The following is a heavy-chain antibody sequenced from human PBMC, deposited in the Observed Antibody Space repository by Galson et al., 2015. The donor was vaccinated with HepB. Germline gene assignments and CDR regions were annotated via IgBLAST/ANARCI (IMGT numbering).Heavy chain of an antibody. CDR2: INSDGGST. D-gene: IGHD1-1*01. V-gene: IGHV3-74*01. CDR1: GFTFSNFW. J-gene: IGHJ5*02. Sequence: SLRLSCAASGFTFSNFWMHWVRQAPGKGLVWLSHINSDGGSTNYLDSVSVRFTISRDNANNTLYLQMTSLRAEDTGVYFCTRDNQENQRNWLDPWGRGTLVTVSS. CDR3: TRDNQENQRNWLDP.